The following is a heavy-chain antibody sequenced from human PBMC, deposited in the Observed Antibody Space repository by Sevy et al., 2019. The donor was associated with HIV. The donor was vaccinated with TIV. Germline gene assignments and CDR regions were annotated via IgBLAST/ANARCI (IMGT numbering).Heavy chain of an antibody. J-gene: IGHJ4*02. CDR2: VSSDGSEI. V-gene: IGHV3-30-3*01. Sequence: GGSLRLSCAVSGFTFSTYAMHWVRQAPGKGLECVAIVSSDGSEINYADSVKGRFTISRDNSRNTLYLQMNSLRTEDTALYYCARDQLGIIDYWGQGTLVTVSS. CDR1: GFTFSTYA. CDR3: ARDQLGIIDY. D-gene: IGHD7-27*01.